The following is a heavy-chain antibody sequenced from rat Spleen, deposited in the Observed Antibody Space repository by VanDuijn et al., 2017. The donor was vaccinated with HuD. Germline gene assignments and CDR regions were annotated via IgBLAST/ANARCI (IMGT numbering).Heavy chain of an antibody. CDR1: GFTFSSFP. Sequence: EVQLVESGGGLVQPGRSLKLSCAASGFTFSSFPMAWVRQAPKKGLEWVAYISSGGGGIYYPDSVKGRFTISRDNTKSTLSLQMDSLRSEDTATYYCATDYYDGTYYYFDYWGQGVMVTVSS. J-gene: IGHJ2*01. CDR2: ISSGGGGI. V-gene: IGHV5-27*01. D-gene: IGHD1-12*02. CDR3: ATDYYDGTYYYFDY.